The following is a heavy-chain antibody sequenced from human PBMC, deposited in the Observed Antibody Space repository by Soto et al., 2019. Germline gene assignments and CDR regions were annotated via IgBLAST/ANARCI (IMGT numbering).Heavy chain of an antibody. CDR3: ARDLAAVPRAFDY. CDR2: VYYTGTT. V-gene: IGHV4-59*01. D-gene: IGHD6-13*01. J-gene: IGHJ4*02. CDR1: GVSISSYF. Sequence: ETLSLTFTVSGVSISSYFYIWVRQPPGKGLEWIGSVYYTGTTDYNPSLKSRVTISVDTSKTQFSLNLRSVTAADTAVYYCARDLAAVPRAFDYWGRGTLVNVYS.